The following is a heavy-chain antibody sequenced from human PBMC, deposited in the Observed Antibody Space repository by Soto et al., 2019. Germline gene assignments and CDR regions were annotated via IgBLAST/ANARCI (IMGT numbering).Heavy chain of an antibody. Sequence: QLQLQESGPGLVKPSETLSLTCTVSGGSISSSSYYWGWIRQPPGKGLEWIGSIYYSGSTYYNPSRKSRVTISVDTSKNQFSLKLSSVTAADTAVYYCARHRSSDPIGWFDPWGQGTLVTVSS. J-gene: IGHJ5*02. V-gene: IGHV4-39*01. CDR2: IYYSGST. D-gene: IGHD6-19*01. CDR1: GGSISSSSYY. CDR3: ARHRSSDPIGWFDP.